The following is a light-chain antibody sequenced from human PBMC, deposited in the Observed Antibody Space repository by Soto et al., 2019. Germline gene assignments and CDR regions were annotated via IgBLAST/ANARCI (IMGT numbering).Light chain of an antibody. CDR3: CSYAGSSTWV. J-gene: IGLJ3*02. CDR1: SSDVGGYNY. Sequence: QSALTQPPSASGSPGQSLTISCTGTSSDVGGYNYVSWYQQRPGKAPKLVIYEGSKRPSGVSNRFSGSKSGNTASLTISGLQAEDEADYYCCSYAGSSTWVFGGGTKVTVL. CDR2: EGS. V-gene: IGLV2-23*01.